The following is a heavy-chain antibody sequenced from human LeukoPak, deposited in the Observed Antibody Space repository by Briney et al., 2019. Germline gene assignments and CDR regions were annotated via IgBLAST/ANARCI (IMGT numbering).Heavy chain of an antibody. J-gene: IGHJ4*02. Sequence: PGGXLRLSCAASGFTFSGSAMHWVSQASGKGLEGVGRIRSKANSYATSYAASLKCRFTFSRDHSKNTAYLQMNSLKTEDTAVYYCTRLAARTLHCSGGSCYSGYWGQGTLVTVSS. CDR3: TRLAARTLHCSGGSCYSGY. D-gene: IGHD2-15*01. CDR2: IRSKANSYAT. CDR1: GFTFSGSA. V-gene: IGHV3-73*01.